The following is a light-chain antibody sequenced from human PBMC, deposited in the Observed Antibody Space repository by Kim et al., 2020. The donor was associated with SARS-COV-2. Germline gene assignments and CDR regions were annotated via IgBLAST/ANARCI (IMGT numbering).Light chain of an antibody. V-gene: IGLV4-69*01. CDR3: QTWRTGARI. CDR1: SRHSSYA. CDR2: LNSDGSH. J-gene: IGLJ2*01. Sequence: QPVLTQSPSASSSLGASVKLTCTLSSRHSSYAIAWHQKQTEKGPRYLMKLNSDGSHSRGDGIPDRFSGSSSGADHYLTISSLQSEDGGAYYCQTWRTGARIFGGGTQLSVL.